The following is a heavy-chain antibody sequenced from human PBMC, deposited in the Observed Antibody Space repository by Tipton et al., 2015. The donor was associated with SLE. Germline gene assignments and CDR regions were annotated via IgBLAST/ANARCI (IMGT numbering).Heavy chain of an antibody. CDR1: GGSISSSSYY. CDR2: IYYSGST. CDR3: ARHQQLGAFDI. D-gene: IGHD6-13*01. J-gene: IGHJ3*02. V-gene: IGHV4-39*01. Sequence: TLSLTCTVSGGSISSSSYYWGWIRQPPGKGLEWIGNIYYSGSTYYNPSLESRVTISVDTSKNQFSLKLSSVTAADTAVYYCARHQQLGAFDIWGQGTMVTVSS.